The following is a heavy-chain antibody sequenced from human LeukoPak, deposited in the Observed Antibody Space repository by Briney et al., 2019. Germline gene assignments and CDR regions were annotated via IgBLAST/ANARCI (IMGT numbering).Heavy chain of an antibody. Sequence: PGGSPRLSCAASGFTFSSYSMNWVRQAPGKGLEWVSSISSSSSYIYYADSVKGRFTISRDNAKNSLYLQMNSLRAEDTAVYYCARASSGWYNWFDPWGQGTLVTVSS. D-gene: IGHD6-19*01. J-gene: IGHJ5*02. CDR2: ISSSSSYI. CDR3: ARASSGWYNWFDP. CDR1: GFTFSSYS. V-gene: IGHV3-21*01.